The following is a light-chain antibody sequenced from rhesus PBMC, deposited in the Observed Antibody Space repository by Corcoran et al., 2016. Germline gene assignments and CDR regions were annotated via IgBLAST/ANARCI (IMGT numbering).Light chain of an antibody. J-gene: IGKJ3*01. V-gene: IGKV1-22*01. CDR1: QSISSW. CDR2: KAS. Sequence: DIQMTQSPSSLSASVGDTVTITCRASQSISSWLDWYQQKPGKAPKLLIYKASSLQSGVPSRFSGSGSGTDFTLTISSLQPEDFATYYCQQYSSSPFTFGPGTKLDIK. CDR3: QQYSSSPFT.